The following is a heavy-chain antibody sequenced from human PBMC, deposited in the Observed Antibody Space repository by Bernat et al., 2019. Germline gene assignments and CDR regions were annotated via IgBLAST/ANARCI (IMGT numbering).Heavy chain of an antibody. CDR3: ARGSDYGVLDPMDD. CDR1: GGSISSCDYY. V-gene: IGHV4-30-4*01. D-gene: IGHD2-8*01. Sequence: QVQLQESGPGLVKPSQTLSLTCTVSGGSISSCDYYWSCNRQSPGKDLHWNGYRYYSASTYHNPSLKSRVTISVATSKNQFSLKLSSVTAADKAVYYCARGSDYGVLDPMDDWGKGTTVTVSS. CDR2: RYYSAST. J-gene: IGHJ6*04.